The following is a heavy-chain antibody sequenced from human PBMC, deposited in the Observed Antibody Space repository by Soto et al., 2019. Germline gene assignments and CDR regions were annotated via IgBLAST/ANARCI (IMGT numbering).Heavy chain of an antibody. J-gene: IGHJ2*01. D-gene: IGHD2-15*01. Sequence: GGSLRLSCAASGFTFSSYAMSWVRQAPGKGLEWVSAISGSGGSTYYVDSVKGRFTISRDNSKNTLYLQMNSLRAEDTAVYYCAKDGRDCSGGSCYSAWYFDLWGRGTLVTVSS. CDR1: GFTFSSYA. CDR2: ISGSGGST. CDR3: AKDGRDCSGGSCYSAWYFDL. V-gene: IGHV3-23*01.